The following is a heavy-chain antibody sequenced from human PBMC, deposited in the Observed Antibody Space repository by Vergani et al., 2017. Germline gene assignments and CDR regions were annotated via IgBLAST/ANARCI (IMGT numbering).Heavy chain of an antibody. V-gene: IGHV3-23*01. Sequence: EVQLLESGGGLVQPGGSLRLSCAASGFTFSSFAMSWVRQAPGKGLEWVSSIGVSGGGTFYADSVKGRFTFSRDNSKNTLYLQMNSLRAEDTAIYYCATSGRLGSGWPNAIDYWGQGTLVTVSS. J-gene: IGHJ4*02. CDR1: GFTFSSFA. D-gene: IGHD6-19*01. CDR3: ATSGRLGSGWPNAIDY. CDR2: IGVSGGGT.